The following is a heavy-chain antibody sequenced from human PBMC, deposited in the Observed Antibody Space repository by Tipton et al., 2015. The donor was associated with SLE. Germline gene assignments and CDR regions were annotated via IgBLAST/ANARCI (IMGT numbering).Heavy chain of an antibody. D-gene: IGHD2/OR15-2a*01. CDR3: ARSTSFDY. V-gene: IGHV4-59*11. J-gene: IGHJ4*02. CDR2: IYYSGTT. CDR1: GGSISSHY. Sequence: TLSLTCTVSGGSISSHYWSWIRQPPGKGLEWIGYIYYSGTTNYNPSLQSRLTISLDTSKNQFSLKLSSVTAADTAVYYCARSTSFDYWGQGTLVTVSS.